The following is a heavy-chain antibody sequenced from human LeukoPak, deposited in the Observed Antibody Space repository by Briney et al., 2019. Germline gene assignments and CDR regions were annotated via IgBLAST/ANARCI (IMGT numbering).Heavy chain of an antibody. D-gene: IGHD6-19*01. Sequence: PSETLSLTCTVSGGSISSYYWSWIRQPPGKGLEWIGYIYYSGSTNYNPSLKSRVTISVDTSKNQFSLKLSSVTAADTAVYYCARSGWYDLWNFDYWGQGTLVTVSS. V-gene: IGHV4-59*01. CDR1: GGSISSYY. CDR2: IYYSGST. CDR3: ARSGWYDLWNFDY. J-gene: IGHJ4*02.